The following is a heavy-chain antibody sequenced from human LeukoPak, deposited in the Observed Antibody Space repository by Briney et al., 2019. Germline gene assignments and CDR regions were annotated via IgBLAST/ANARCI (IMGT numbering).Heavy chain of an antibody. J-gene: IGHJ4*02. D-gene: IGHD6-13*01. V-gene: IGHV3-11*04. CDR3: ARDVEAAAGKDLFDY. Sequence: LSLTCTVSGGSISSYYWSWIRQPPGKGLEWVSYISSSGSTIYYADSVKGRFTISRDNAKNSLYLQMNSLRAEDTAVYYCARDVEAAAGKDLFDYWGQGTLVTVSS. CDR2: ISSSGSTI. CDR1: GGSISSYY.